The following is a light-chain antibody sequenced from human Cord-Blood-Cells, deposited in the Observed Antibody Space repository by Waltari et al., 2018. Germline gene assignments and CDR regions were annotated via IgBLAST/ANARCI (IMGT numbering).Light chain of an antibody. J-gene: IGLJ2*01. CDR2: EGS. Sequence: QSALTQPASVSGSPGQSITISCTGTSSDVGRYNLVSWYQQHPGKAPKLMISEGSKRLSGVSNRFSGSKSGNTTSLTISGLQAEDEAYYYCCSYAGSSTLFGGGTKLTVL. V-gene: IGLV2-23*01. CDR3: CSYAGSSTL. CDR1: SSDVGRYNL.